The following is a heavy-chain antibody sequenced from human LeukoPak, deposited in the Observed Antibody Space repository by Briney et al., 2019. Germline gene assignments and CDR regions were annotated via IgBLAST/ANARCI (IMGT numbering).Heavy chain of an antibody. Sequence: SVKVSCKASGGTFSSYAISWVRQAPGQGLEWLGGIIPIFGTANYAQKFQRRVTITADKSTSTAYMELSSLRSEDTAVYYCVVRSGSGEWYYGMDVWGKGTTVTVSS. J-gene: IGHJ6*04. V-gene: IGHV1-69*06. CDR3: VVRSGSGEWYYGMDV. CDR1: GGTFSSYA. D-gene: IGHD3-10*01. CDR2: IIPIFGTA.